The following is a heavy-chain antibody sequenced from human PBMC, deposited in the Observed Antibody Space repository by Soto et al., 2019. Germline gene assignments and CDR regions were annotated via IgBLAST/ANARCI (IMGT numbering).Heavy chain of an antibody. CDR3: ARDPPGFHSALDY. V-gene: IGHV6-1*01. Sequence: TLSTTCAISRDTLSSNCASWPCTRKSPSRCLEWLGSTYYRSKWLNDYAVSMQSRITIIPDTSKNQFSLQLNSVTPEDTAVYYCARDPPGFHSALDYWGQGTLVTVSS. CDR2: TYYRSKWLN. CDR1: RDTLSSNCAS. J-gene: IGHJ4*02. D-gene: IGHD4-4*01.